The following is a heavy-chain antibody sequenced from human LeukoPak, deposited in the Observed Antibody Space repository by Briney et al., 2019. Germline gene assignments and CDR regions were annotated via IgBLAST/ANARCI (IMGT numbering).Heavy chain of an antibody. D-gene: IGHD3-10*01. CDR2: ISYDGSNK. CDR1: GFTFSSYG. Sequence: PGGSLRLSCAASGFTFSSYGMHWVRQAPGKGLEWVAVISYDGSNKYYADSVKGRFTISRDNSKNTLYLQMNSLRAEDTAVYYCAKDGSPERHMARGVIPKRDYGMDVWGKGTTVTVSS. J-gene: IGHJ6*04. CDR3: AKDGSPERHMARGVIPKRDYGMDV. V-gene: IGHV3-30*18.